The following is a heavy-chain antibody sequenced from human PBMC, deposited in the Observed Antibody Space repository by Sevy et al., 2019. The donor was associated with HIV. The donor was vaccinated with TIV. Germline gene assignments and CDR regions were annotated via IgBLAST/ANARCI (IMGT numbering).Heavy chain of an antibody. D-gene: IGHD2-15*01. CDR2: ISSSGSTI. V-gene: IGHV3-48*03. Sequence: GGSLRLSCAASGFTFSSYEMNWVRQAPGKGLEWVSYISSSGSTIYYADSVKGRFTISRDNAKNSLYLQMNSLRAEDTTVYYCARSGGGYNYGMDVWGQGTTVTVSS. J-gene: IGHJ6*02. CDR1: GFTFSSYE. CDR3: ARSGGGYNYGMDV.